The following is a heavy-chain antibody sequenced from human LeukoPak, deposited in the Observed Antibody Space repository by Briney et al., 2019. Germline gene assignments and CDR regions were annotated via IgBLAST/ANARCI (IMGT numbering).Heavy chain of an antibody. J-gene: IGHJ4*02. D-gene: IGHD3-3*01. Sequence: GGSLRLSCAASGFTFSSYAMSWVRQAPGKGLEWVSAISGSGGSTYYADSVKGRFTISRDNSKNTLYLLMNSLRAEDTAVYYCAKASGFTIFGVVIIGDFDYWGQGTLVTVSS. V-gene: IGHV3-23*01. CDR2: ISGSGGST. CDR1: GFTFSSYA. CDR3: AKASGFTIFGVVIIGDFDY.